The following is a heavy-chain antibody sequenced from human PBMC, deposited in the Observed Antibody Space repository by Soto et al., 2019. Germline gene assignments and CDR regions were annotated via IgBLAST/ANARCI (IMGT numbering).Heavy chain of an antibody. D-gene: IGHD2-2*01. V-gene: IGHV3-30*03. Sequence: QVQLVESGGGVVQPGRSLRLSCAASGFTFSSYGMHWVRQAPGKGLEWVAVISYDGSNKYYADSVKGRFTISRDNSKNTLYMHMNSLRAEDTAVYYCATAPAIVLVPAAMNYYYGMDVWGQGTTVTVSS. CDR1: GFTFSSYG. CDR3: ATAPAIVLVPAAMNYYYGMDV. J-gene: IGHJ6*02. CDR2: ISYDGSNK.